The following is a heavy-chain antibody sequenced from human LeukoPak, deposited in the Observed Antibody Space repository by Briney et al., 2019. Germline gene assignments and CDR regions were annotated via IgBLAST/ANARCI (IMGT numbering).Heavy chain of an antibody. CDR2: FSATDGSA. D-gene: IGHD6-13*01. CDR1: GFTFSSYA. CDR3: ARAKIAAAGTGAFDV. Sequence: GESLRLSCAASGFTFSSYAMTWVRQAPGKGLEWVSAFSATDGSAQYAESVEGRFTISRDNSKNTLFLQMNSLGAEDTAVYYCARAKIAAAGTGAFDVWGQGTLVTVSS. J-gene: IGHJ3*01. V-gene: IGHV3-23*01.